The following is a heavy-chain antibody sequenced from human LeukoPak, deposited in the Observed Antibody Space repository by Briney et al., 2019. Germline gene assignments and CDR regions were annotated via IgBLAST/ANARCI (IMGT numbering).Heavy chain of an antibody. CDR3: AKDSIVVVIAATRGLDY. Sequence: GGSLSLSCAASGFTFSSYAMSWVRQAPGKGLEWISAISGSGTSTYYADSVKGRFTISRDNSKNTLYLQMNSQRAEDRAVYYCAKDSIVVVIAATRGLDYWGQGILVTVSS. D-gene: IGHD2-15*01. V-gene: IGHV3-23*01. CDR2: ISGSGTST. CDR1: GFTFSSYA. J-gene: IGHJ4*02.